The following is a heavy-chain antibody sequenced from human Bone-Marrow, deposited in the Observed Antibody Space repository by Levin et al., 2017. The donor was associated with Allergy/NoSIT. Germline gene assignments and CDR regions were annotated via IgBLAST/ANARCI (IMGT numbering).Heavy chain of an antibody. Sequence: VASVKVSCKASGGTFSSYTISWVRQAPGQGLEWMGRIIPILGIANYAQKFQGRVTITADKSTSTAYMELSSLRSEDTAVYYCAREEVGGVTVTTRYHAFDIWGQGTMVTVSS. J-gene: IGHJ3*02. CDR1: GGTFSSYT. CDR2: IIPILGIA. D-gene: IGHD4-17*01. CDR3: AREEVGGVTVTTRYHAFDI. V-gene: IGHV1-69*04.